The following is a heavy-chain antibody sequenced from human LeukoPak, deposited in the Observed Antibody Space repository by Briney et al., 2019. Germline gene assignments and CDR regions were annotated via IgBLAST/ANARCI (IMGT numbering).Heavy chain of an antibody. D-gene: IGHD3-10*01. V-gene: IGHV1-46*01. Sequence: ASVKVSCKASGYTFTSYYMHWVRQAPGQGLEWMGIINPSGGSTSYAQKFQGRVTMTRDMSTSTVYMELSSLRSEDTAVYYCARVTYTLDYYGSGSSHHPFDYWGQGTLVTVSS. CDR2: INPSGGST. J-gene: IGHJ4*02. CDR1: GYTFTSYY. CDR3: ARVTYTLDYYGSGSSHHPFDY.